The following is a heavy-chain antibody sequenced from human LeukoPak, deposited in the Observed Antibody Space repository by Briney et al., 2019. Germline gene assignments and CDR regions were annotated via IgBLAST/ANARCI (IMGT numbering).Heavy chain of an antibody. V-gene: IGHV3-7*01. CDR1: GFRFRSFW. Sequence: PGGSLRLSYAASGFRFRSFWLNWVRQAPGKGLEWVANIKEDGSEKYYVDSVKGRVTISRDNANKSLYLQMNSLRAEDTAVYYCARHGLDYWGQGTPVTVSS. J-gene: IGHJ4*02. D-gene: IGHD2-8*01. CDR3: ARHGLDY. CDR2: IKEDGSEK.